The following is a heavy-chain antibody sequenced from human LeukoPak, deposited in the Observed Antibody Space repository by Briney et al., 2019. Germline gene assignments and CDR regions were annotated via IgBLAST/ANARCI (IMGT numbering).Heavy chain of an antibody. V-gene: IGHV1-8*03. CDR3: ARVGAGGPRRALDV. CDR2: MNPNSGNT. J-gene: IGHJ3*01. CDR1: GYTFTRYD. Sequence: ASVKVSCKAPGYTFTRYDINWVRQATGQGLEWMGWMNPNSGNTGYAQKFQGRVTITRNTSISTAYMELSSLRSEDTAVYYCARVGAGGPRRALDVWGQGTMVTVSS. D-gene: IGHD6-13*01.